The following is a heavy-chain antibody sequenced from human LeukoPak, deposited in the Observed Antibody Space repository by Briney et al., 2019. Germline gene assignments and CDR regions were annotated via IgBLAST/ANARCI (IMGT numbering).Heavy chain of an antibody. Sequence: SETLSLTCAVYGGSFSGYYWSWIRQPPGKGLEWIGEINHSGSTNYDPSLKSRVTISVDTSKNQFSLKLSSVTAAGTAVYYCARGSAGATDFEYWGQGTLVTVSS. CDR3: ARGSAGATDFEY. CDR2: INHSGST. D-gene: IGHD1-26*01. J-gene: IGHJ4*02. V-gene: IGHV4-34*01. CDR1: GGSFSGYY.